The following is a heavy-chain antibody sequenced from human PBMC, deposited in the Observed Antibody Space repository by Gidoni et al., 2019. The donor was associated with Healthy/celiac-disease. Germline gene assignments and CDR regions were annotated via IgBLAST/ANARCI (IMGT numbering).Heavy chain of an antibody. J-gene: IGHJ6*02. V-gene: IGHV3-53*01. D-gene: IGHD6-13*01. Sequence: EVQLVESGGGLIQPGGSLRLSCAASGFTVSSNYMSWVRQAPGKGLELVSVIYSGGSTYYADSVKGRFTISRDNSKNTLYLQMNSLRAEDTAVYYCARDAGYSRYYYGMDVWGQGTTVTVSS. CDR3: ARDAGYSRYYYGMDV. CDR1: GFTVSSNY. CDR2: IYSGGST.